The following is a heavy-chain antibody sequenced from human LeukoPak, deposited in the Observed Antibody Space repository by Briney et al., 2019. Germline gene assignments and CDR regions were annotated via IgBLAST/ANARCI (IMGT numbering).Heavy chain of an antibody. CDR3: ARPDYYDSSACDY. CDR1: GFTFSSYA. J-gene: IGHJ4*02. CDR2: ISSSSVYI. V-gene: IGHV3-21*01. D-gene: IGHD3-22*01. Sequence: GRSLRLSCAASGFTFSSYAMHWVRQAPGKGLEWVSSISSSSVYIYYADSVKGRFTISRDNAKNSLYLQMNSLRAEDTAVYYCARPDYYDSSACDYWGQGTLVTVSS.